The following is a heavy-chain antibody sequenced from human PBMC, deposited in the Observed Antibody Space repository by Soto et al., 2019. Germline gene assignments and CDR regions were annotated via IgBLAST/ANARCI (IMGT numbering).Heavy chain of an antibody. D-gene: IGHD3-22*01. CDR3: ARASLDRLYYYDSTTSPRRRNWYFDL. J-gene: IGHJ2*01. CDR2: ISYDGSNK. V-gene: IGHV3-30*03. CDR1: GFTFSSYG. Sequence: GGSLRLSCAASGFTFSSYGMHWVRQAPGKGLEWVAVISYDGSNKYYADSVKGRFTISRDNSKNTLYLQMNSLRADDTAVYYCARASLDRLYYYDSTTSPRRRNWYFDLWGRGTLVTVSS.